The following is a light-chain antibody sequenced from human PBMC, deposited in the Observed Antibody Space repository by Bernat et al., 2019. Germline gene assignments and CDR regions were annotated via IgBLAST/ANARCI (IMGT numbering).Light chain of an antibody. Sequence: QSALTQPRSVSGSPGQSVTISCTGTSSDVVDRNYVSWYQHHPGQAPKFIIYDVSKRPSGVPDRFSGSKSGHTASLTISGLQADDEADYYCCSYAGNSFVFGTGTKVTVL. CDR2: DVS. CDR1: SSDVVDRNY. J-gene: IGLJ1*01. V-gene: IGLV2-11*01. CDR3: CSYAGNSFV.